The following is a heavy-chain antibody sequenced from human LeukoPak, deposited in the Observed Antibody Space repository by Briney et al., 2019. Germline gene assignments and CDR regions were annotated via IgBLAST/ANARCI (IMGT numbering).Heavy chain of an antibody. V-gene: IGHV4-31*03. CDR1: GGSISSGGYY. CDR3: ARDSSGRGIDY. D-gene: IGHD3-22*01. CDR2: IYYSGST. J-gene: IGHJ4*02. Sequence: PSETLSLTCTVSGGSISSGGYYWSWLRQHPGKGLEWIGYIYYSGSTYYNPSLKSRVTISVDTSMNQFSLKLSSVTAADTAVYYCARDSSGRGIDYWGQGTLVTVSS.